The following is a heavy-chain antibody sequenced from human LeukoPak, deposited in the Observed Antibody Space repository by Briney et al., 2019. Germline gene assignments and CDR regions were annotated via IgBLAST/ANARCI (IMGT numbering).Heavy chain of an antibody. D-gene: IGHD1-1*01. J-gene: IGHJ3*02. CDR3: AKSLFTSATGTGRAFHI. Sequence: GGSLRLSCAASGFTFSSYAMSWVRQAPGKGLEWVSAISGSGGSTYYADSVKGRFTISRDNSKNTLYLQMTGLRAGDTAEYYCAKSLFTSATGTGRAFHIWGQGTMVTVSS. CDR2: ISGSGGST. V-gene: IGHV3-23*01. CDR1: GFTFSSYA.